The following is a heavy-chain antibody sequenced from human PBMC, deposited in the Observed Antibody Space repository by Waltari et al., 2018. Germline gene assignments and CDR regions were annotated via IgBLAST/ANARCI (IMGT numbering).Heavy chain of an antibody. D-gene: IGHD1-26*01. J-gene: IGHJ4*02. Sequence: QVQLVESGGGVVQPGGSLRLACAASGFTFSSYGMHRLRQAPGKGLEWVAFIRYDGSNKYYADSVKGRFTISRDNSKNTLYLQMNSLRAEDTAVYYCAKDPDGVGGTVWGQGTLVTVSS. V-gene: IGHV3-30*02. CDR1: GFTFSSYG. CDR3: AKDPDGVGGTV. CDR2: IRYDGSNK.